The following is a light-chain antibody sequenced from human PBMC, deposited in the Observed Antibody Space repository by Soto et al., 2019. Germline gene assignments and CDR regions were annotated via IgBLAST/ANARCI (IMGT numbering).Light chain of an antibody. V-gene: IGLV2-14*01. CDR2: DVS. CDR3: SSYTSSSTPL. CDR1: SSDVGGYNY. J-gene: IGLJ2*01. Sequence: QSALTQPASVSGSPGQSITISCTGTSSDVGGYNYVSWYQQHPGKAPKLMLYDVSNRPSGVSNRFSGSKSGNTASLTISGLQAEDEAEYYCSSYTSSSTPLFGGGTKLTVL.